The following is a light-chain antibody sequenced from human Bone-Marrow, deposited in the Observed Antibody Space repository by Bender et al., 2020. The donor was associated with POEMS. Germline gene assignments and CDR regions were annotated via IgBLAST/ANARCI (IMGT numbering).Light chain of an antibody. V-gene: IGLV3-1*01. CDR2: QDR. J-gene: IGLJ1*01. CDR3: CSYAGSSTFYV. CDR1: KLGNKY. Sequence: YELTQSPSVSVSPGQTARITCSGDKLGNKYAYWYQQKPGQSPVLVIYQDRKRPSGVSNRFSGSKSGNTASLTISGLQAEDEADYYCCSYAGSSTFYVFGTGTKVTVL.